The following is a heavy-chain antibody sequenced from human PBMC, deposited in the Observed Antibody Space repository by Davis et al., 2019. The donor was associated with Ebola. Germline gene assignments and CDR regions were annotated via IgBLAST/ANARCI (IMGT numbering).Heavy chain of an antibody. CDR1: GFTFSSYA. V-gene: IGHV3-23*01. J-gene: IGHJ4*02. D-gene: IGHD2-2*02. CDR3: TTAGVFLLVPGATPNDH. Sequence: GGSLRLSCAASGFTFSSYAMSWVRQAPEKGLEWVSGISGSGGSTDYADSVKGRFTISRDNSKNTLYLQMDSLKTEDTAVYYCTTAGVFLLVPGATPNDHWGQGTLVTVSS. CDR2: ISGSGGST.